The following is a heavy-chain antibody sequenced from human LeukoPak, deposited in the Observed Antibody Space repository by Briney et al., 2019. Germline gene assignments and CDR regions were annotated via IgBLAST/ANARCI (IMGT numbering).Heavy chain of an antibody. V-gene: IGHV3-74*01. Sequence: GGSLMLSFSAPGYPLRSYWGHWVRQAPGKGLVWVARINSDGSSTRYADSVKGRFTISRDNAKNTLYLQMNSLRAEDTAVYYCARDRTTSMDVWGQGTTVTVSS. D-gene: IGHD4-17*01. J-gene: IGHJ6*02. CDR1: GYPLRSYW. CDR2: INSDGSST. CDR3: ARDRTTSMDV.